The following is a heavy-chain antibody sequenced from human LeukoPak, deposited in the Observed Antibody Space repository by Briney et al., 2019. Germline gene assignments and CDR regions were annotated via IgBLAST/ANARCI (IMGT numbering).Heavy chain of an antibody. Sequence: GGSLRLSCAASGLTFSTYVMHWVRQAPGKGLEWVAVISFDGTNKYYADSVKGRFTISRDNSKNTLFLQMSRLRAEDTSVYYCARDRGADVFDFWGQGTLVTVSS. J-gene: IGHJ4*02. CDR3: ARDRGADVFDF. D-gene: IGHD3-16*01. CDR1: GLTFSTYV. CDR2: ISFDGTNK. V-gene: IGHV3-30-3*01.